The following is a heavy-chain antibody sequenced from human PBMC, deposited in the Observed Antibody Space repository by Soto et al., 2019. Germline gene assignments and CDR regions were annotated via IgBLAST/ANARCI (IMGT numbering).Heavy chain of an antibody. CDR3: ARDRSITIFGVVTGPYYYGMDV. Sequence: GGSLRLSCAASGFTFSSYSMNWVRQAPGKGLEWVSYISSSSSTIYYADSVKGRFTISRDNAKNSLYLQMNSLRDEDTAVYYCARDRSITIFGVVTGPYYYGMDVWGQGTTVTVS. CDR1: GFTFSSYS. J-gene: IGHJ6*02. V-gene: IGHV3-48*02. CDR2: ISSSSSTI. D-gene: IGHD3-3*01.